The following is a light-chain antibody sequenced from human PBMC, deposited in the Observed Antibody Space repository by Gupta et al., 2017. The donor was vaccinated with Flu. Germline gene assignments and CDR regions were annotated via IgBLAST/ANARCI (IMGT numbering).Light chain of an antibody. V-gene: IGKV3-11*01. J-gene: IGKJ5*01. CDR1: QSVASY. Sequence: GERATLSCRASQSVASYLAWYQQKPGQAPRLLISDASNRATAIPARFSGSGSGIDFTLTISSLQPEDFALYYCQQRSSWPITFGQGTRLEIK. CDR3: QQRSSWPIT. CDR2: DAS.